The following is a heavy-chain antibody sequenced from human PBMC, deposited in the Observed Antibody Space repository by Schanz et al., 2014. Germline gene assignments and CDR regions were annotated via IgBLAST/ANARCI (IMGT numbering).Heavy chain of an antibody. CDR3: ACSGAGHSSSWDFDY. V-gene: IGHV1-69*02. Sequence: VQLEQSGAEVKKPGSSVKVSCKASGGTFSSFGINWVRQAPGQGLEWMGRIIPSLGLAKYEQKFQDKVTITAYTSTATAYMELSGLRSEDTAVYYCACSGAGHSSSWDFDYWGQGTLVTVSS. J-gene: IGHJ4*02. CDR1: GGTFSSFG. CDR2: IIPSLGLA. D-gene: IGHD6-13*01.